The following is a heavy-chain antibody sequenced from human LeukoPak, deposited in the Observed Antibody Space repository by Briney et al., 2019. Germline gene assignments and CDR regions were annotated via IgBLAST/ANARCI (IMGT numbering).Heavy chain of an antibody. CDR2: NTYFGSA. Sequence: SETLSLTCTVSGGSVSSNSNYWSWIRQPPGKGLEWIGYNTYFGSASYNPSLKSRVTISVDTSKNQFSLKLSSVTAADTAVYYCARDTPGGYDFWWFDPWGQGTLVIVSS. D-gene: IGHD5-12*01. CDR3: ARDTPGGYDFWWFDP. CDR1: GGSVSSNSNY. V-gene: IGHV4-61*01. J-gene: IGHJ5*02.